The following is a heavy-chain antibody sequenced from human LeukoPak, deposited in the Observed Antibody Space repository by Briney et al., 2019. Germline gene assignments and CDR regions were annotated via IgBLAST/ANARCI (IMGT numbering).Heavy chain of an antibody. CDR2: INPSGGST. D-gene: IGHD2-15*01. Sequence: ASVKVSRKASGYTFTSYYMHWVRQAPGQGLEWMGIINPSGGSTSYAQKFQGRVTMTRDTSTSTVYMELSSLRSEDTAVYYCARGRTSVVVVAATDRDFDLWGRGTLVTVSS. V-gene: IGHV1-46*01. J-gene: IGHJ2*01. CDR1: GYTFTSYY. CDR3: ARGRTSVVVVAATDRDFDL.